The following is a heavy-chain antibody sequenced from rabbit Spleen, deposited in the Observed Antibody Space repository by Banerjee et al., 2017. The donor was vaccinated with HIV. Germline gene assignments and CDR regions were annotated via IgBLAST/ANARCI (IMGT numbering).Heavy chain of an antibody. D-gene: IGHD8-1*01. CDR2: INAITGRA. CDR1: GFSFSDKAV. V-gene: IGHV1S45*01. Sequence: QEQLVESGGGLVQPEGSLKLSCTASGFSFSDKAVMCWVRQAPGKGLEWIACINAITGRAVYASWAKGRFTFSKTSSTTVTLQMTSLTDADTATYFCARDGAGGSYFALWGPGTLVTVS. J-gene: IGHJ4*01. CDR3: ARDGAGGSYFAL.